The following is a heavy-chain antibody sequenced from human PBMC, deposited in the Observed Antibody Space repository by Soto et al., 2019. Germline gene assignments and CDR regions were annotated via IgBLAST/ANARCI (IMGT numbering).Heavy chain of an antibody. V-gene: IGHV3-30*18. CDR1: GFNFSSYG. CDR2: ISYDGNNK. D-gene: IGHD4-17*01. CDR3: AKAHLGTTVTTPSY. J-gene: IGHJ4*02. Sequence: QVKLVASGGGVVQPGRSLRLSCAASGFNFSSYGMHWVRKDPGKWLEWVAVISYDGNNKYYADSVKGRSTISRDNFKNSLYLQMDSLRAEDTAMYYCAKAHLGTTVTTPSYWGQGTLVTGSA.